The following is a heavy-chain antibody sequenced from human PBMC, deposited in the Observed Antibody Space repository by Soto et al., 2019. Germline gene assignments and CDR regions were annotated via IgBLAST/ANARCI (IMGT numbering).Heavy chain of an antibody. D-gene: IGHD6-19*01. J-gene: IGHJ4*02. V-gene: IGHV4-59*08. CDR2: GFYSGDT. Sequence: QMQLQESGPGLVKSSETLSLTCSVSGGSITNNYYTWIRQPPEKGLEWIGYGFYSGDTNYNPSLKSRVSISIDTSKNQLSLKLSSVTAADTAVYYCARGSGWLDYCGQGALVTVSS. CDR1: GGSITNNY. CDR3: ARGSGWLDY.